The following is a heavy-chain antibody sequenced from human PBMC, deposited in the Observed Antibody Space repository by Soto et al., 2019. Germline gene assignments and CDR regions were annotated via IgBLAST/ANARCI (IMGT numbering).Heavy chain of an antibody. J-gene: IGHJ5*02. Sequence: EVNLLESGGDLVQPGGSLTLSCGAPGFTFDNHAMSWVRQAPGKGLEWVSAISGNAVATYYADSVKGRFTISRDNSNNMVYLQMNRLRAEDTGIYYCVKDAISMVRGTNNWFDPWGQGTLVTVSS. V-gene: IGHV3-23*01. CDR3: VKDAISMVRGTNNWFDP. CDR2: ISGNAVAT. CDR1: GFTFDNHA. D-gene: IGHD3-10*01.